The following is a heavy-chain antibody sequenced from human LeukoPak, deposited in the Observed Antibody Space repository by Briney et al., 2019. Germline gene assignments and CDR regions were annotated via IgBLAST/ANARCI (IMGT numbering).Heavy chain of an antibody. CDR2: IYYSGST. CDR1: GGSISSYY. Sequence: SETLSLTCTGSGGSISSYYWSWIRQPPGKGLEWIGYIYYSGSTNYNPSLKSRVTISVDTSKNQFSLKLSSVTAADTAVYYCARGARRSYSYWGQGTLVTVSS. CDR3: ARGARRSYSY. V-gene: IGHV4-59*08. J-gene: IGHJ4*02. D-gene: IGHD1-26*01.